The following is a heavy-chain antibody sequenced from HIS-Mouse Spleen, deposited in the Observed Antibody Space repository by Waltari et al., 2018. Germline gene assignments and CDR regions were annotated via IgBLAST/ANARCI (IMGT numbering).Heavy chain of an antibody. D-gene: IGHD5-18*01. CDR1: GYTFTSYD. J-gene: IGHJ5*02. CDR3: ARIGSHRRGYSYGYWFDP. Sequence: QVQLVQSGAEVKKPGASVKVSCKASGYTFTSYDINWVRQATGQGLDWMGWRKPNTGNTGYAQKFQGRVTMTRNTSISTAYMELSSLRSEDTAVYYCARIGSHRRGYSYGYWFDPWGQGTLVTVSS. CDR2: RKPNTGNT. V-gene: IGHV1-8*01.